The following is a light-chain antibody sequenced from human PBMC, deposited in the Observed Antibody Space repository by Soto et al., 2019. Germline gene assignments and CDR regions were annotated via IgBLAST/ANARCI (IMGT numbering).Light chain of an antibody. V-gene: IGKV1-33*01. CDR1: QDVNSY. CDR3: QQFDSVPCT. CDR2: DAS. J-gene: IGKJ2*02. Sequence: DIQMTQSPSSLSASVGDRVTITCQASQDVNSYLIWYQHKAGKAPKLLIYDASTLGTGVSSRFSGVGSRTHFTFTSSSLQPEYIATYYCQQFDSVPCTFGQGTKLEIK.